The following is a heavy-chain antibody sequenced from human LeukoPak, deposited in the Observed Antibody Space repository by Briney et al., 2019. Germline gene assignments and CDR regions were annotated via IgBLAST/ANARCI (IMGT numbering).Heavy chain of an antibody. CDR2: IYYSGST. V-gene: IGHV4-59*01. CDR3: AGTPIGYSSGWYYFDY. J-gene: IGHJ4*02. CDR1: GGSISSYY. Sequence: PSETLSLTCTVSGGSISSYYWSWIRQPPGKGLEWIGYIYYSGSTNYNPSLKSRVTISVDTSKNQFSLKLSSVTAADTAVYYCAGTPIGYSSGWYYFDYWGQGTLVTVSS. D-gene: IGHD6-19*01.